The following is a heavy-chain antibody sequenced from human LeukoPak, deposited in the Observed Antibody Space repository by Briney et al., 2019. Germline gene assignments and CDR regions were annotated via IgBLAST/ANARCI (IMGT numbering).Heavy chain of an antibody. V-gene: IGHV4-59*08. J-gene: IGHJ4*02. D-gene: IGHD2-2*01. Sequence: PSETLSLTCTVSGVSISTYSWSWIRQSPGKALEWIGYIYYSGTTNYNPSLKSRLTISVDTSKNQFSLKLSSVTAADTAVYYCARGDCSSTSCSFDYWGQGTLVTVSS. CDR2: IYYSGTT. CDR3: ARGDCSSTSCSFDY. CDR1: GVSISTYS.